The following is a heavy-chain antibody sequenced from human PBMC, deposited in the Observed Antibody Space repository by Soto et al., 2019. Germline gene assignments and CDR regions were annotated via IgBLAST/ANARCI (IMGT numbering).Heavy chain of an antibody. CDR2: IIPIFGTA. J-gene: IGHJ4*02. CDR1: GGTFSSYA. Sequence: QVQLVQSGAEVKKPGSSVKVSCKASGGTFSSYAISWVRQAPGQGLEWMGGIIPIFGTANYAQKFQGRVTITADESTSTDYMELSSLRSEDTAVYYCARVSPYCGGDCSFDYWGQGTLVTVSS. CDR3: ARVSPYCGGDCSFDY. V-gene: IGHV1-69*01. D-gene: IGHD2-21*02.